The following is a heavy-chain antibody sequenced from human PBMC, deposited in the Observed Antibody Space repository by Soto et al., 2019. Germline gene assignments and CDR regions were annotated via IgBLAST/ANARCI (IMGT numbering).Heavy chain of an antibody. V-gene: IGHV3-23*01. D-gene: IGHD3-3*01. Sequence: GGSLRLSCAASGFSFGSYALSWVRQAPGKGLEWVSTISGSDGKTFYADSVRGRFSISRDTSQNTLYLQMNSLRADDTAIYYCARWSYLDYWGQGTRVTVSS. CDR2: ISGSDGKT. CDR1: GFSFGSYA. CDR3: ARWSYLDY. J-gene: IGHJ4*02.